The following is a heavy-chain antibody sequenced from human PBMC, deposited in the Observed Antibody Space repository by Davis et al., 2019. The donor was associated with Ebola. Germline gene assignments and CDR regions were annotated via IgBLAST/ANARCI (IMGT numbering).Heavy chain of an antibody. V-gene: IGHV4-30-4*01. CDR2: IYYSGST. J-gene: IGHJ4*02. D-gene: IGHD3-10*01. CDR1: GGSISSGDYY. CDR3: ARGGFAGDFDY. Sequence: SETLSLTCTVSGGSISSGDYYWSWIRQPPGKGLEWIGYIYYSGSTYYNPSLKSRVTVSLDTSKNQFSLRLSSVTAADTAVYYCARGGFAGDFDYWGQGTLVTVSS.